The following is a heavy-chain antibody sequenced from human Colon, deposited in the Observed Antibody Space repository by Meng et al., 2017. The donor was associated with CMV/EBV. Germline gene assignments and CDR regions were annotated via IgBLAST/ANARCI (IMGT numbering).Heavy chain of an antibody. J-gene: IGHJ4*02. V-gene: IGHV1-8*03. CDR2: MNPNSGTT. Sequence: CKASGYTVNSHDINWGRPATGRGVEWMGRMNPNSGTTGYAQKFQGRVTITSDTSISTAYMELSRLTSEDTAVYYCARGIASARPDSWGQGTLVTVSS. D-gene: IGHD6-6*01. CDR3: ARGIASARPDS. CDR1: GYTVNSHD.